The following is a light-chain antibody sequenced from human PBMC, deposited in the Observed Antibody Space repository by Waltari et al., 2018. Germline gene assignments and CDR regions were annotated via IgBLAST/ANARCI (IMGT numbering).Light chain of an antibody. Sequence: EIVLTQSTATLSLSPGERATLSCRASQSVSYYLAWYQQRPGQAPRLLIYDASSRATGIPARFSGSGSETDFPLTISSLAPEDFAVYYCQQRRTWPLTFGGGTKVEI. CDR2: DAS. J-gene: IGKJ4*01. V-gene: IGKV3-11*01. CDR1: QSVSYY. CDR3: QQRRTWPLT.